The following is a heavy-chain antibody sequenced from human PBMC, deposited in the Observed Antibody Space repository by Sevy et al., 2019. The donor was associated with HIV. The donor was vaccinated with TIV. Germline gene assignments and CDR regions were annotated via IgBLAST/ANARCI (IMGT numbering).Heavy chain of an antibody. CDR3: ARGAAAGTFDY. Sequence: GGSLRLSCAASGFTFSSYWMHWVRQAPGKGLVWVSRVNSDGSSTSYADSVKGRFTTSRDNAKNTLYLQMNSLRAEDTDVYYCARGAAAGTFDYWGQGTLVTVSS. V-gene: IGHV3-74*01. CDR2: VNSDGSST. CDR1: GFTFSSYW. D-gene: IGHD6-13*01. J-gene: IGHJ4*02.